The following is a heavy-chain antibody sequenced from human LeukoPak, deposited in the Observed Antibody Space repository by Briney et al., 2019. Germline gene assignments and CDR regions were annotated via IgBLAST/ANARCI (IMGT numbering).Heavy chain of an antibody. CDR3: ARHGSGSYLGYFDF. D-gene: IGHD1-26*01. CDR2: IYYSGTT. Sequence: SETLSLTCTVSGGSISSYYWSWIRQPPGKGLEWIGSIYYSGTTNYNPSLMSRVTISVDKSKDQFALRLRYVTAADTAVYYCARHGSGSYLGYFDFWGQGTLVTVSS. V-gene: IGHV4-59*08. J-gene: IGHJ4*02. CDR1: GGSISSYY.